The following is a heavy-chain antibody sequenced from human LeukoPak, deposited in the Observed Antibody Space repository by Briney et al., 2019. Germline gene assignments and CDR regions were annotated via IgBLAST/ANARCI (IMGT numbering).Heavy chain of an antibody. CDR3: ARPPSIHYYYYYMDV. CDR2: MYYAGSA. J-gene: IGHJ6*03. CDR1: GGSISSSNYY. D-gene: IGHD2-2*01. V-gene: IGHV4-39*01. Sequence: SETLSLTCTVSGGSISSSNYYWGWIRQPPGQGLEWIGSMYYAGSAYYNPSLRSRVTISVDTSKNQFSLKLSSVTAADTAVYYCARPPSIHYYYYYMDVWGKGTTVTVSS.